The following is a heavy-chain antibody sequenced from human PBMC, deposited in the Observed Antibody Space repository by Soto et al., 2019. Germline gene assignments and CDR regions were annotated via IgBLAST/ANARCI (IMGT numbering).Heavy chain of an antibody. V-gene: IGHV3-23*01. D-gene: IGHD1-26*01. Sequence: EVQLLESGGGLVQPGGSLRLSCAASGFTFSSYAMRWVRQAPGKGLEWVSAISGSGGSTYYADSVKGRFTISRDNSKNTLYLQMNSLRAEDKAVYYCARRGSGSYYDYWCQGTLVTVSS. CDR2: ISGSGGST. CDR3: ARRGSGSYYDY. CDR1: GFTFSSYA. J-gene: IGHJ4*02.